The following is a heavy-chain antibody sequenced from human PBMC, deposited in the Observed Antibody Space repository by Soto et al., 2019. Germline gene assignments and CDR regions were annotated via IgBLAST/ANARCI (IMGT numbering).Heavy chain of an antibody. Sequence: GGSLRLSCAASGLSVSDSWMDWVRQAPGKGPEWVANIKEDGSEKNYVDSVKGRFTISRDNAKNSLYLQMNSLRAEDTAVYYCASLGRHGWGQGTTVTVSS. CDR1: GLSVSDSW. D-gene: IGHD3-16*01. J-gene: IGHJ6*02. CDR3: ASLGRHG. V-gene: IGHV3-7*01. CDR2: IKEDGSEK.